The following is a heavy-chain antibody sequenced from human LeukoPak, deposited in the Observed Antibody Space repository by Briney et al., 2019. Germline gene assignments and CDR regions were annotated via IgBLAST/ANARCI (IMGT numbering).Heavy chain of an antibody. V-gene: IGHV4-38-2*02. J-gene: IGHJ4*02. CDR1: GYSISSGYY. CDR2: IYHSGST. Sequence: SETLSLTCTVSGYSISSGYYWGWIRQPPGKGLEWIGSIYHSGSTYYNPSLKSRVTISVDTSKNQFSLKLSSVTAADTAVYYCARLSLNYDILTPDHFDYWGQGTLVTVSS. D-gene: IGHD3-9*01. CDR3: ARLSLNYDILTPDHFDY.